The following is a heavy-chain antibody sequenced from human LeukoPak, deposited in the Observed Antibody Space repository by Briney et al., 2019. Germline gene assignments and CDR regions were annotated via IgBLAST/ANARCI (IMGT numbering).Heavy chain of an antibody. Sequence: SETLSLTCTVSGGSISSYYWSWVRQPPGKGLEWIGCIYYSGSTNYTPSLKSRVTISVDTSKTQFSLKLSSVTAADTAVYYCARDGTYYGSGSYDYWGQGTLVTVSS. J-gene: IGHJ4*02. CDR3: ARDGTYYGSGSYDY. D-gene: IGHD3-10*01. CDR1: GGSISSYY. V-gene: IGHV4-59*01. CDR2: IYYSGST.